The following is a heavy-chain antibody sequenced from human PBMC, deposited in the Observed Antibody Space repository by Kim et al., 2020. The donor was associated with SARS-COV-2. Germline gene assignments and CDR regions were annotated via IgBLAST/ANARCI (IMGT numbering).Heavy chain of an antibody. CDR1: GFTFSSYA. V-gene: IGHV3-23*01. J-gene: IGHJ6*02. Sequence: GGSLRLSCAASGFTFSSYAMSLVRQAPGKGLEWVSAISGSGGSTYYADSVKGRFTISRDNSKNTLYLQMNSLRAEDTAVYYCAKDLSITMIVDYYYYGMDVWGQGTTVTVSS. D-gene: IGHD3-22*01. CDR3: AKDLSITMIVDYYYYGMDV. CDR2: ISGSGGST.